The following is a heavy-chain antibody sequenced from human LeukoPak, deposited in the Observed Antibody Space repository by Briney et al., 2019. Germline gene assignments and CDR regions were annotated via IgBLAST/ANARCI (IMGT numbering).Heavy chain of an antibody. D-gene: IGHD3-22*01. V-gene: IGHV1-2*04. Sequence: GASVKVSCKASGYTFTGYYMHWVRQAPGQGLEWMGRINPNSGGTNYAGKFQGCVTMPRDTSISTAYMELSRLRSDETAVYYCARVNLVGYYDSSGYHDYWGQGTLVTVSS. CDR2: INPNSGGT. J-gene: IGHJ4*02. CDR3: ARVNLVGYYDSSGYHDY. CDR1: GYTFTGYY.